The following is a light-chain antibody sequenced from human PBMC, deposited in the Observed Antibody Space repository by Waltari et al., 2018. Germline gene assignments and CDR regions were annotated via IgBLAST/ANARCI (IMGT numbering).Light chain of an antibody. CDR1: QSVNSH. Sequence: EIVMTQAPGTLSVSPENRATLACRASQSVNSHLAWNQQKPGQAPRLLIYGASTRATGTPARFSGSGSGTEFTLTISSLQSEDFAVYYCQQYSDWPYTFGQGTKLEIK. V-gene: IGKV3-15*01. CDR2: GAS. CDR3: QQYSDWPYT. J-gene: IGKJ2*01.